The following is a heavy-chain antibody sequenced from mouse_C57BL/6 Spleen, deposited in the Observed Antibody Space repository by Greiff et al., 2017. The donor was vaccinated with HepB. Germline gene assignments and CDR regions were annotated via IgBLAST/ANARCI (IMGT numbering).Heavy chain of an antibody. V-gene: IGHV1-7*01. Sequence: QVQLQQSGAELAKPGASVKLSCKASGYTFTSYWMHWVKQRPGQGLEWIGYINPSSGYTKYNQKFKDKATLTADKYSSTAYMQLSSLTYEDSAVYYCARDGSSPYWYFDVWGTGTTVTVSS. CDR3: ARDGSSPYWYFDV. J-gene: IGHJ1*03. D-gene: IGHD1-1*01. CDR1: GYTFTSYW. CDR2: INPSSGYT.